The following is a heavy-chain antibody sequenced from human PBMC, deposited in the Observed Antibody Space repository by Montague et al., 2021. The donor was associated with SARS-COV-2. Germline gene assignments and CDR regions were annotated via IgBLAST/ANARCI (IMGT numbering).Heavy chain of an antibody. CDR2: IYSDGRT. V-gene: IGHV4-39*01. CDR3: ASQRRDASRWGRNYYSDY. D-gene: IGHD3-16*01. J-gene: IGHJ4*02. Sequence: SETLSLTCSVSGGSISSGDFFWGWIRQPPGRGLEWIGSIYSDGRTQYNPSLKSRVFISADMSRSLFSLELTSVTAADMAVYYCASQRRDASRWGRNYYSDYWGPGTLVTVSS. CDR1: GGSISSGDFF.